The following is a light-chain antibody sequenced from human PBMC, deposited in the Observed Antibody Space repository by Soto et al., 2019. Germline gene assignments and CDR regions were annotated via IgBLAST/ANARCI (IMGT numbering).Light chain of an antibody. CDR2: GAS. CDR3: QHYGRSAIFT. V-gene: IGKV3-15*01. CDR1: QSVSSN. Sequence: EIVMTQSPATLSVSPGERATLSCRASQSVSSNLAWYQQKPGQAPRLLIYGASTRATGLPARFSGSGSGTEFTLTISSLQSEDFAVYYCQHYGRSAIFTLGPGTTVDIK. J-gene: IGKJ3*01.